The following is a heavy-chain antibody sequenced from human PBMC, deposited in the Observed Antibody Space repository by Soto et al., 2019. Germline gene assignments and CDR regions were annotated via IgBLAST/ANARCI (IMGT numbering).Heavy chain of an antibody. V-gene: IGHV3-23*01. CDR2: IRGGVDST. CDR1: GFPFSSYA. CDR3: AKDSRDFFFEY. Sequence: GGSLRLSCAASGFPFSSYAMNWVRQAPGKGLEWVSLIRGGVDSTFYADSVKGRFTISRDNSKNTLYLQMNSLRLEDTAVYYCAKDSRDFFFEYWGQGVLVTVSS. D-gene: IGHD3-3*01. J-gene: IGHJ4*02.